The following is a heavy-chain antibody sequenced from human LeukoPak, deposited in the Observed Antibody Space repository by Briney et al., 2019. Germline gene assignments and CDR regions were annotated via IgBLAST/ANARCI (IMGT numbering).Heavy chain of an antibody. CDR3: ARVEESSGSLDGFDI. J-gene: IGHJ3*02. D-gene: IGHD1-26*01. Sequence: SQTLSLICTVSGGFISSGDYLWTWIRQPAGKGVELFGYIYYSESTYYKPSLKSRVTISVDTSKNQFSLKLSSVTAADTAVYYCARVEESSGSLDGFDIWGQGTMVTVSS. CDR2: IYYSEST. CDR1: GGFISSGDYL. V-gene: IGHV4-30-4*08.